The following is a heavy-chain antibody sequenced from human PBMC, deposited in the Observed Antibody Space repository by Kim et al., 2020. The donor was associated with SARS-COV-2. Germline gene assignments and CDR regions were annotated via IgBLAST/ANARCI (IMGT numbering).Heavy chain of an antibody. V-gene: IGHV1-46*01. CDR1: GYTFTSYY. J-gene: IGHJ4*02. CDR3: ARATIVGATYDY. Sequence: ASVKVSCKASGYTFTSYYMHWVRQAPGQGLEWMGIINPSGGSTSYAQKFQGRVTMTRDTSTSPVYMELSSLRSEDTAGYYCARATIVGATYDYWGQGTLVTVSS. D-gene: IGHD1-26*01. CDR2: INPSGGST.